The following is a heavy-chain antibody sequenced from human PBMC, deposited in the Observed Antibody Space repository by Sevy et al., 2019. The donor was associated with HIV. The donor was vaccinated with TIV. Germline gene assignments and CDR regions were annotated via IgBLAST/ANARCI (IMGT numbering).Heavy chain of an antibody. CDR1: GFTFSSYS. D-gene: IGHD5-12*01. J-gene: IGHJ3*02. CDR3: ARDMARFRRDGYQARPEGAFDI. V-gene: IGHV3-21*01. Sequence: GGSLRLSCAASGFTFSSYSMNWVRQAPGKGLEWVSSISSSSSYIYYADSVKGRFTISRDNAKNSLYLQMNSLRAEDTAVYYCARDMARFRRDGYQARPEGAFDIWGQGTMVTVSS. CDR2: ISSSSSYI.